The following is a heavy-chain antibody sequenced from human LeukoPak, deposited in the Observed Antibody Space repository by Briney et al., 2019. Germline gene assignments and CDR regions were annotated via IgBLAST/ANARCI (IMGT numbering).Heavy chain of an antibody. D-gene: IGHD1-26*01. V-gene: IGHV3-74*01. CDR1: GFTFSSYW. CDR2: INSDGSST. CDR3: AREVGATTFDY. J-gene: IGHJ4*02. Sequence: GGSLRLSCAASGFTFSSYWMHWVRQAPGKGLVWVSRINSDGSSTSYADSVKGRFTISRDNAKNTLYLQMNSLRAEDTAVYHCAREVGATTFDYWGQGTLVTVSS.